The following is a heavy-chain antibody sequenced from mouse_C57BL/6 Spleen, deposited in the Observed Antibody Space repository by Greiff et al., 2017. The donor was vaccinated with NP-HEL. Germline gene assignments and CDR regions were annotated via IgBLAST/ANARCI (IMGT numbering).Heavy chain of an antibody. D-gene: IGHD2-4*01. V-gene: IGHV1-7*01. CDR3: ARNDYEAAWFAY. CDR1: GYTFTSYW. Sequence: QVPLQQSGAELAKPGASVKLSCKASGYTFTSYWMHWVQQRPGQGLDWIGYINPSSGYTTYNQTFKDKATLTADKSSSTAYMQLSSLTDEDSAVYYCARNDYEAAWFAYWGQGTLVTVSA. J-gene: IGHJ3*01. CDR2: INPSSGYT.